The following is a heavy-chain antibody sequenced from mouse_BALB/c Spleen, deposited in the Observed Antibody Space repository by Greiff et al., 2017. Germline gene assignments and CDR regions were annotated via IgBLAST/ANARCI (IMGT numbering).Heavy chain of an antibody. CDR2: ISSGGGST. J-gene: IGHJ3*01. Sequence: EVKLMESGGGSVKPGGSLKLSCAASGFAFSSYDMSWVRQTPEKRLEWVAYISSGGGSTYYPDTVKGRFTISRDNAKNTLYLQMSSLKSEDTAMYYCARREGYVSSPWFAYWGQGTLVTVSA. CDR3: ARREGYVSSPWFAY. D-gene: IGHD1-1*01. CDR1: GFAFSSYD. V-gene: IGHV5-12-1*01.